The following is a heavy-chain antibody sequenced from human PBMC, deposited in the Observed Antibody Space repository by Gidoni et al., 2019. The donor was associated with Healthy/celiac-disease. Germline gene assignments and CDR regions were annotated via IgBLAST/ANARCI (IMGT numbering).Heavy chain of an antibody. J-gene: IGHJ4*02. V-gene: IGHV4-39*01. CDR1: GGSISSSSYY. CDR3: AELQWPLGGGDY. Sequence: QLQLQESGPGLVKPSETLSLTCNVSGGSISSSSYYWSWIRQPPGNGLAWIGSIYYSGSTYYNPSLKSRVTISVDTSKNQFSLKLSSVTAADTAVYYCAELQWPLGGGDYWGQGTLVTVSS. D-gene: IGHD6-19*01. CDR2: IYYSGST.